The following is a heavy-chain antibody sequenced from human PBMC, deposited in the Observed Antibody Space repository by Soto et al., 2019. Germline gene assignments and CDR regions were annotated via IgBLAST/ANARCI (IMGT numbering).Heavy chain of an antibody. CDR2: IWYDGGNK. J-gene: IGHJ4*02. D-gene: IGHD6-6*01. CDR3: ARADYSSSSSPSDY. Sequence: GGSLILSCASSGFPFSSYCLHLFRQAPGKGLEWVAVIWYDGGNKYYADSVKGRFTLSRDHCKNRLYLQMNSLRAEDTAVYYGARADYSSSSSPSDYWGQGTLVTVSS. CDR1: GFPFSSYC. V-gene: IGHV3-33*01.